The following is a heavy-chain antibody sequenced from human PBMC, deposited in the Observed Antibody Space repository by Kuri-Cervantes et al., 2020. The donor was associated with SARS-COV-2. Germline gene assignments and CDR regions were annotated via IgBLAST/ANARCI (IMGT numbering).Heavy chain of an antibody. V-gene: IGHV1-18*01. CDR1: GYTFTSYG. Sequence: ASVKVSCKASGYTFTSYGISWVRQAPGQGLEWMGWISAYNGNTNYAQKLQGRVTMTTGTSTSTAYMELRSLRSDDTAVYYCARVEEPRLFSYYYYGMDVWGQGTTVTVSS. D-gene: IGHD3-22*01. J-gene: IGHJ6*02. CDR3: ARVEEPRLFSYYYYGMDV. CDR2: ISAYNGNT.